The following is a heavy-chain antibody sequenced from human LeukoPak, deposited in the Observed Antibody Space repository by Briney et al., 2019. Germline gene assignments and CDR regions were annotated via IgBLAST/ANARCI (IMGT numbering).Heavy chain of an antibody. J-gene: IGHJ6*03. V-gene: IGHV1-2*02. Sequence: ASVKVSCKASGYTSTGYYMHWVRQAPGQGLELMGWINPNSGGTNYAQKFQGRVTMTRDTSISTAYMELSRLRSDDTAVYYCARARLRSSDHTVYYYYYMDVWGKGTTVTVSS. CDR1: GYTSTGYY. CDR2: INPNSGGT. CDR3: ARARLRSSDHTVYYYYYMDV. D-gene: IGHD3-16*01.